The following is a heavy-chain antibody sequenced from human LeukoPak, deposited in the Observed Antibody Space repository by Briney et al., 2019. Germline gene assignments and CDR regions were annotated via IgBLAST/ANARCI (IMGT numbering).Heavy chain of an antibody. V-gene: IGHV4-4*07. Sequence: SETLSLTCTVSGGSISNYYWSWIRQPAGKGLEWIGRIYTSGSTNYNPSLKSRVTMSVDTSKNQLSLKLSSVTAADTAVYYCARGGDRKAFDIWGQGTLATVSS. D-gene: IGHD3-10*01. CDR2: IYTSGST. CDR3: ARGGDRKAFDI. CDR1: GGSISNYY. J-gene: IGHJ3*02.